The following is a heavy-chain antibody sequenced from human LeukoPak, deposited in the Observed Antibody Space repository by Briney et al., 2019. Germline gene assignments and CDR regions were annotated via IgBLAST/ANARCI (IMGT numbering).Heavy chain of an antibody. CDR2: MNPNSGNT. Sequence: ASVKVSCKASGYTFTSYAINWVRQATGQGLEWVGWMNPNSGNTGYAQKFQGRVTMTRNTSISTVYMELSGLRSEDTAVYYCARGQDGYTRDWGQGTLVTVSS. D-gene: IGHD5-24*01. CDR3: ARGQDGYTRD. J-gene: IGHJ4*02. CDR1: GYTFTSYA. V-gene: IGHV1-8*01.